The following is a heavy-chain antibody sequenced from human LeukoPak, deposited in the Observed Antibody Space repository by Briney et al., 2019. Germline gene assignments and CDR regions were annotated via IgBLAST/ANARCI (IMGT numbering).Heavy chain of an antibody. Sequence: GRSLRFSCAASGFTFSSYVMHWVRQAQGKGLEWVAVISYDGSNKYYADSVKGRFTISRDNSMLYLQMNSLRAEDTAVYYCARDRLPSMYYYGMDVWGQGTTVTVSS. J-gene: IGHJ6*02. CDR2: ISYDGSNK. CDR3: ARDRLPSMYYYGMDV. V-gene: IGHV3-30-3*01. D-gene: IGHD2/OR15-2a*01. CDR1: GFTFSSYV.